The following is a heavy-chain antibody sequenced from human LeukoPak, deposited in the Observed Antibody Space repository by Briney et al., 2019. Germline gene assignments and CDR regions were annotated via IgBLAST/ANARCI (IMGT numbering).Heavy chain of an antibody. J-gene: IGHJ4*02. V-gene: IGHV3-74*01. D-gene: IGHD3-3*01. CDR1: GFTFSSYW. CDR3: ARVYYDFWSGQHYYFDY. CDR2: INSDGSST. Sequence: GGSLRLSCAASGFTFSSYWMHWVRQAPGKGLVWVSRINSDGSSTSYADSVKGRFTISRDNAKNTLYLQMNSLRAEDTAVYYCARVYYDFWSGQHYYFDYWGQGTLVTVSS.